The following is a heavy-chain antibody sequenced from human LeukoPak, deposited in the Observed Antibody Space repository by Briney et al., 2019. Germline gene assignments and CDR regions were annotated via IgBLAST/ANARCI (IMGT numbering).Heavy chain of an antibody. J-gene: IGHJ5*02. V-gene: IGHV6-1*01. CDR3: ARGAHGSYVSVFDT. CDR1: GDSVSNTVTS. Sequence: SQTLSLTCAISGDSVSNTVTSRNWIRQSPSRGLEWLGRTYYRTKWYYDYAVSVQSRSTISADTSRNQVSLQLNSLTPEDTAVYYCARGAHGSYVSVFDTWGQGTLATVSS. D-gene: IGHD5/OR15-5a*01. CDR2: TYYRTKWYY.